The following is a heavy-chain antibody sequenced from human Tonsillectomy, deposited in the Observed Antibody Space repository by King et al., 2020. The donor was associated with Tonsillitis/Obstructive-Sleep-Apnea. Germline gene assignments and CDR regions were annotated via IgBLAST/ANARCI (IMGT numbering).Heavy chain of an antibody. CDR3: ARDIVVVPVAIGYYYYYYYMDV. CDR2: FDGNDDK. Sequence: TLKESGPALVKPTQTLTLTCTFSGFSLSTSGMCVSWIRQPPGKALEWLARFDGNDDKYYSTSLKTRLTISKDTSKNQVVLTMTNMDPVDTATYYCARDIVVVPVAIGYYYYYYYMDVWGKGTTVTVSS. J-gene: IGHJ6*03. D-gene: IGHD2-2*02. V-gene: IGHV2-70*11. CDR1: GFSLSTSGMC.